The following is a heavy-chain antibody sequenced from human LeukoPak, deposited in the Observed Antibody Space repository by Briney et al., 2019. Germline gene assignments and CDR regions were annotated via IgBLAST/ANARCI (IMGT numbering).Heavy chain of an antibody. Sequence: GGSLRLSCAASGFTFTSYWMSWVRQDPGKGLEWVANIKQDGSEKYYVDSVKGRFTISRDNAKNLLYLEMSSLRAEDTAVYYCARGRFHLDSSVYSSFYHWGHGTLVTVSS. V-gene: IGHV3-7*01. CDR1: GFTFTSYW. D-gene: IGHD3-22*01. J-gene: IGHJ4*01. CDR2: IKQDGSEK. CDR3: ARGRFHLDSSVYSSFYH.